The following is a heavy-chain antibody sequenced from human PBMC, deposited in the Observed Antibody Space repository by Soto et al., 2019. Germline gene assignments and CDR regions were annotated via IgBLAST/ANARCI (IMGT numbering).Heavy chain of an antibody. Sequence: TLSLTCTVSGGSISSGGYYWSWMRQHPGKGLEWIGYIYYSGSTYYNPSLKSRVTISVDTSDDQFSLRLGSVTDADTAVYYCARADDSSGYPDAFDIWGQGTMVTVSS. CDR3: ARADDSSGYPDAFDI. J-gene: IGHJ3*02. CDR2: IYYSGST. D-gene: IGHD3-22*01. V-gene: IGHV4-31*03. CDR1: GGSISSGGYY.